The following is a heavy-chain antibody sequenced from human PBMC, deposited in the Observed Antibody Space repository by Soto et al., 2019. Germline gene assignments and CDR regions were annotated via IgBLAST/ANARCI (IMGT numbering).Heavy chain of an antibody. CDR3: TRVATAVPS. V-gene: IGHV4-59*12. CDR1: SGSLNIYY. J-gene: IGHJ5*02. CDR2: IYYRGTT. D-gene: IGHD5-18*01. Sequence: SGTLSLSCTVSSGSLNIYYWSWIRQPPGKELEWIGNIYYRGTTNYNPSLQGRVTMSIDTSKNQFSLMLTSVTAADTAVYYCTRVATAVPSWGRGVLVTVSS.